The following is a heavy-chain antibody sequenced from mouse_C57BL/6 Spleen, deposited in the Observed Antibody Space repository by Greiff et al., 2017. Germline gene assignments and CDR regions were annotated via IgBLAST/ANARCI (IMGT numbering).Heavy chain of an antibody. J-gene: IGHJ2*01. Sequence: QVQLQQPGAELVKPGASVKLSCKASGYTFTSYWMQWVKQRPGQGLEWIGEIDPSDSYTNYNQKFKGKATLTVDTSSSTAYMQLSSMTSEDSAVYYCARIYYGNYVDYWGQGTTLTVSS. V-gene: IGHV1-50*01. CDR3: ARIYYGNYVDY. CDR1: GYTFTSYW. CDR2: IDPSDSYT. D-gene: IGHD2-1*01.